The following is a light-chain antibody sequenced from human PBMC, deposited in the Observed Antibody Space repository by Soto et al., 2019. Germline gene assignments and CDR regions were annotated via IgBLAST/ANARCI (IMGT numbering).Light chain of an antibody. CDR1: QSVSGTY. V-gene: IGKV3-20*01. CDR3: QHYGYSQWT. CDR2: GAS. Sequence: EIALTQSPGTLSLSPGERVTLSCRASQSVSGTYLSWYQQKPGQAPRLLISGASNRATGIPDRFSGSGSGTDFTLTISRLEPEDFAVYFCQHYGYSQWTFGQGTKVEIK. J-gene: IGKJ1*01.